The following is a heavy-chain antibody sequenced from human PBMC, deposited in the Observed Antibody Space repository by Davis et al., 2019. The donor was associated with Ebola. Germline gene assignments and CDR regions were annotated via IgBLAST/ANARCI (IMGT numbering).Heavy chain of an antibody. D-gene: IGHD2-2*01. V-gene: IGHV3-74*01. CDR2: INSDGSST. CDR1: GFTFSSYW. Sequence: HTGGSLRLSCAASGFTFSSYWMHWVRQAPGKGLVWVSRINSDGSSTSYADSVKGRFTISRDNAKNTLYLQMNSLRAEDTAVYYCARGTSALGYCISTSCLFDYWGQGTLVTVSS. CDR3: ARGTSALGYCISTSCLFDY. J-gene: IGHJ4*02.